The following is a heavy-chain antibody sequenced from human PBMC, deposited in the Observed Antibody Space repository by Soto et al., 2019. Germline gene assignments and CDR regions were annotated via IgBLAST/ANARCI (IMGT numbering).Heavy chain of an antibody. J-gene: IGHJ6*03. CDR3: AKADSNYAGRFSYYYMDV. D-gene: IGHD4-4*01. Sequence: ASVKVSCKASGYTFSSYGISWVRQAPGQGPEWMGWISAYKENTHYPQKLQGKVTLTTDTSTSTAYMELRNLRSDDTAVYYCAKADSNYAGRFSYYYMDVWGNGALVTVSS. V-gene: IGHV1-18*01. CDR2: ISAYKENT. CDR1: GYTFSSYG.